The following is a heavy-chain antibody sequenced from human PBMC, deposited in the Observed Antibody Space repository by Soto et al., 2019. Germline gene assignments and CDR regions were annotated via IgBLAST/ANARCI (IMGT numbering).Heavy chain of an antibody. CDR1: GYTFTSYD. CDR3: AWAPGRGERNDYAGGGFDP. J-gene: IGHJ5*02. Sequence: QVQLVQSGSEVKKPGASVKVSCKASGYTFTSYDINWVRQATGQGLEWMGWMNPNSGNTGYAQKFHGRVTVTRNTSITTAYMELSRRRFEDADVYYCAWAPGRGERNDYAGGGFDPWGQGTLVTVSS. D-gene: IGHD4-17*01. CDR2: MNPNSGNT. V-gene: IGHV1-8*01.